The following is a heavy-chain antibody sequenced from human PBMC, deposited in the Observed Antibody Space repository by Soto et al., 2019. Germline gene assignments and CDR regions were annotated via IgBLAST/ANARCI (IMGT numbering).Heavy chain of an antibody. CDR2: LDPEDGET. J-gene: IGHJ6*02. CDR1: GYTLTELS. D-gene: IGHD6-13*01. Sequence: ASVKVSCKVSGYTLTELSMHWVRQAPGKGLEWMGGLDPEDGETIYAQKFQGRVTMTEDTSTDTAYMELSSLRSEDTAVYYCARSRGIDHSSYYGMDVWGQGTTVTVSS. V-gene: IGHV1-24*01. CDR3: ARSRGIDHSSYYGMDV.